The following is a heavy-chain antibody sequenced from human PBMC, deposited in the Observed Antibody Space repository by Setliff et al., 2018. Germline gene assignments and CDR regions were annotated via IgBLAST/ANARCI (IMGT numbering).Heavy chain of an antibody. CDR3: VRSSAPQVVLAADFDF. J-gene: IGHJ4*02. CDR2: NSA. Sequence: ASVKVSCKASGYTFTSYGISWVRQAPGQGLEWMGWNSAYAQKLQGRVTMTTDTSATTVYMELKSLRSDDTAVYYCVRSSAPQVVLAADFDFWGQGTPVTVSS. CDR1: GYTFTSYG. D-gene: IGHD6-19*01. V-gene: IGHV1-18*01.